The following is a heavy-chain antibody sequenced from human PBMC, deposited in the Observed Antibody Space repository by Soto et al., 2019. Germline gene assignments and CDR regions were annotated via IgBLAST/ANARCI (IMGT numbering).Heavy chain of an antibody. CDR2: IIPIFGTA. V-gene: IGHV1-69*12. J-gene: IGHJ4*02. CDR3: AREGCSGGSCYSGFLDY. CDR1: GGTFSSYA. D-gene: IGHD2-15*01. Sequence: QVQLVQSGAEVKKPGSSVKVSCKASGGTFSSYAISWVRQAPGQGLEWMGGIIPIFGTANYAQKFQGRVTITADESTSTAYMEMSRLSSDDTAVYYCAREGCSGGSCYSGFLDYWGQGTLVTVSS.